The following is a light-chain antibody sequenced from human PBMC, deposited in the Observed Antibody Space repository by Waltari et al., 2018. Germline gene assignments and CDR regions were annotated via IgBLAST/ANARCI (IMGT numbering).Light chain of an antibody. CDR2: AAS. CDR1: QGINNY. V-gene: IGKV1-9*01. Sequence: DVQLTQSPSFLSASVGDRVTVTCRASQGINNYVAWYQQKAGKAPKLLIYAASLLYSGVPSRFTGGGSGTEFTLTISSLQPEDFATYYCQQLNSYPQTFGGGTKVEIK. CDR3: QQLNSYPQT. J-gene: IGKJ4*01.